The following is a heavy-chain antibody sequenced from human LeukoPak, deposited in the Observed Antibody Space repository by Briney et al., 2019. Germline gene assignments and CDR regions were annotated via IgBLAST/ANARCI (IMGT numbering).Heavy chain of an antibody. CDR3: AKAVGFDWYWHY. CDR1: GFTFSSYS. D-gene: IGHD3-9*01. V-gene: IGHV3-23*01. Sequence: GGSLRLSCAASGFTFSSYSMNWVRQAPGKGLEWVSAISSSVSLTYYADAVKGRFTVSRDNSKNTLYLQMNSLRAEDTAVYYCAKAVGFDWYWHYWGQGTLVTVSS. CDR2: ISSSVSLT. J-gene: IGHJ4*02.